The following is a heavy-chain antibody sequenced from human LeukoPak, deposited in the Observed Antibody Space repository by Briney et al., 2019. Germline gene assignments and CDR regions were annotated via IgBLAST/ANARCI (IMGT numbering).Heavy chain of an antibody. CDR2: IRSKANSYAT. CDR1: AFTFSGSA. V-gene: IGHV3-73*01. D-gene: IGHD1-26*01. CDR3: TGRGIVATHTDY. Sequence: PGGSLRLSCAASAFTFSGSAMHWVRQASGKGLEWVGRIRSKANSYATAYAASVKGRFTISRDDSKNTAYLQMNSLKTEDTAVYYCTGRGIVATHTDYWGQGTLVTVSS. J-gene: IGHJ4*02.